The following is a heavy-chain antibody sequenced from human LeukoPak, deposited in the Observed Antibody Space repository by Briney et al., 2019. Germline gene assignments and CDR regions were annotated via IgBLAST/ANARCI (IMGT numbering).Heavy chain of an antibody. Sequence: ASVKVSCKASGYTFTGYYMHWVRQAPGQGLEWMGWINPNSGGTNYAQKFQGRVTMTRDTSISTAYMELSRPRSDDTAVYYCARARNYGSGLDGYWGQGTLVTVSS. CDR2: INPNSGGT. D-gene: IGHD3-10*01. V-gene: IGHV1-2*02. CDR3: ARARNYGSGLDGY. CDR1: GYTFTGYY. J-gene: IGHJ4*02.